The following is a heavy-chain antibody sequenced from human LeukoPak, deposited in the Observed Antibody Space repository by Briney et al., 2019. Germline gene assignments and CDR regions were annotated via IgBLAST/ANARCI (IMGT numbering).Heavy chain of an antibody. Sequence: GRSLRLSCTASGFTFGDYAMSWVRQAPGKGLEWVGFIRSKAYGGTTEYAASVKGRFTISRDDSKSIAYLQMNSLKTEDTAVYYCTYTYYYDSSGYSVDCWGQGTLVTVSS. V-gene: IGHV3-49*04. D-gene: IGHD3-22*01. CDR1: GFTFGDYA. CDR3: TYTYYYDSSGYSVDC. CDR2: IRSKAYGGTT. J-gene: IGHJ4*02.